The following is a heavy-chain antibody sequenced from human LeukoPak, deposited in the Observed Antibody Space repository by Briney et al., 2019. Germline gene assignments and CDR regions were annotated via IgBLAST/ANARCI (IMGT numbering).Heavy chain of an antibody. J-gene: IGHJ3*02. V-gene: IGHV4-59*02. CDR3: ARLLALSKCALYAGVI. CDR2: VYYSGST. Sequence: SESPSLTLPLSGGSVGSDCPSWVRQPPGKGLEWIGYVYYSGSTNYNPSLKSRVTISVDTSKKQFSLELSSATAADTAVYYCARLLALSKCALYAGVIWVRGTMATVSS. CDR1: GGSVGSDC.